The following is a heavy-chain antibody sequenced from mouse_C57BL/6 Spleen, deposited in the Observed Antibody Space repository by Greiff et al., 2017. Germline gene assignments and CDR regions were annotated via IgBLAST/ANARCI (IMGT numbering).Heavy chain of an antibody. J-gene: IGHJ2*01. Sequence: QVQLQQSGPELVKPGASVKISCKASGYAFSSSWMNWVKQRPGKGLEMIGRIYPGDGDTNYNGKLKGKATLSADKSYSTAYMQLISLTSEYSAVYFCARYYYGSSPFDYWGQGTTLTVSS. V-gene: IGHV1-82*01. CDR3: ARYYYGSSPFDY. D-gene: IGHD1-1*01. CDR1: GYAFSSSW. CDR2: IYPGDGDT.